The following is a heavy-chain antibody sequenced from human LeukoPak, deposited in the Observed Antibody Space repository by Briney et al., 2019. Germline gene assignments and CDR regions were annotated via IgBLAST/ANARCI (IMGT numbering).Heavy chain of an antibody. D-gene: IGHD3-10*01. CDR2: INHSGST. J-gene: IGHJ5*02. CDR1: GGSFSGYY. Sequence: KPSETLSLTCAVYGGSFSGYYWSWIRQPPGKGLEWIGEINHSGSTNYNPSLKSRVTISVDTSKNQFSLKLSSVTAADTAVYYCARHVSPVGVRGDNWFDPWGQGTLVTVSS. V-gene: IGHV4-34*01. CDR3: ARHVSPVGVRGDNWFDP.